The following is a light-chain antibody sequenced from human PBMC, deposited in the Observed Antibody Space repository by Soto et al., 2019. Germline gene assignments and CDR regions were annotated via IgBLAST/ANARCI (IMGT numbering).Light chain of an antibody. J-gene: IGKJ4*01. V-gene: IGKV3-11*01. CDR1: QSVFDY. CDR2: EAS. Sequence: EIVLTQSPATLSLSPGQRATLSCKASQSVFDYIAWYQQKPGQAPRLLIYEASIRATGIPARFSGSGSGTDFTLTISILGPEDFAVYYCQERSNWPSLSFGGGTKVEIK. CDR3: QERSNWPSLS.